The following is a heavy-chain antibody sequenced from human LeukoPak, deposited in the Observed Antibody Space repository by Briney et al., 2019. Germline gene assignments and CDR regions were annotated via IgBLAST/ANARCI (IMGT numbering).Heavy chain of an antibody. CDR3: ARMSGSHIDY. V-gene: IGHV3-33*01. Sequence: QPGRSLRLSCAASGFTFSSNGMHWVRQAPGKGLEWVTVIWYDGSKKYYADSVKGRFTISRDNFKNTLDLQMDSLRAEDTAVYYCARMSGSHIDYWGQGTLVTVSS. CDR1: GFTFSSNG. D-gene: IGHD1-26*01. J-gene: IGHJ4*02. CDR2: IWYDGSKK.